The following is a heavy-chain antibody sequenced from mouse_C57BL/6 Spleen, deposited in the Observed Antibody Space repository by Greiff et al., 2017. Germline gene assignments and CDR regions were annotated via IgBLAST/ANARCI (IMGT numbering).Heavy chain of an antibody. CDR1: GYSFTGYY. Sequence: VQLQQSGPELVKPGASVKISCKASGYSFTGYYMNWVKQSPEKSLEWIGEINPSTGGTTYNQKFKAKATLTVDKSSSTAYMQLKSLTSEDSAVYYCARYDYDAGFAYWGQGTLVTVSA. CDR3: ARYDYDAGFAY. J-gene: IGHJ3*01. V-gene: IGHV1-42*01. D-gene: IGHD2-4*01. CDR2: INPSTGGT.